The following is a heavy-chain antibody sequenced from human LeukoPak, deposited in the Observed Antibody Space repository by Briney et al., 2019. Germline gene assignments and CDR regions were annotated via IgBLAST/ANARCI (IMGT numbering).Heavy chain of an antibody. J-gene: IGHJ6*02. CDR1: GYPFTRYD. CDR2: ISAYNGNT. Sequence: TVRVSCTASGYPFTRYDISWVPQAPGQGLEWMGWISAYNGNTNYAQKLQGRVTMTTDTSTSTAYMELRSLRSDDTAVYYCARGSGYYLTYGMDVWGQGTTVTVSS. CDR3: ARGSGYYLTYGMDV. D-gene: IGHD3-3*01. V-gene: IGHV1-18*01.